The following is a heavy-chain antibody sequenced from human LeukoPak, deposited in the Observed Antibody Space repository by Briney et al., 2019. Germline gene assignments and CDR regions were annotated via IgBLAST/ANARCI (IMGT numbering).Heavy chain of an antibody. J-gene: IGHJ3*02. D-gene: IGHD3-22*01. V-gene: IGHV3-7*01. CDR3: AREWPWYYDDSSGHDAFDI. CDR1: GFTFSSYW. Sequence: GGSLRLSCAASGFTFSSYWMSWVRQAPGKGLEWVANIKQDGSEKYYVDSVKGRFTISRDNAKNSLYLQMNSLRAEDTAVYYCAREWPWYYDDSSGHDAFDIWGQGTMVTVSS. CDR2: IKQDGSEK.